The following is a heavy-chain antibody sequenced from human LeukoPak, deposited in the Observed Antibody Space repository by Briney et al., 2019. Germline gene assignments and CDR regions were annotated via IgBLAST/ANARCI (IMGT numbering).Heavy chain of an antibody. CDR2: IYHVGNT. Sequence: SETLSLTXDVSGYSVSSGYFWGWIRQPPGKGLEWTGSIYHVGNTFYNPSLKSRVTISFDTSKNQFSLTLTSVTAADTAVYYCARSPRWFFDLWGRGTLVTVSS. CDR1: GYSVSSGYF. CDR3: ARSPRWFFDL. V-gene: IGHV4-38-2*01. J-gene: IGHJ2*01.